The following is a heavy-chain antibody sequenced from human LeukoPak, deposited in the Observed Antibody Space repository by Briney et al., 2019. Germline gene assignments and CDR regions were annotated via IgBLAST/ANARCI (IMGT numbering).Heavy chain of an antibody. CDR2: ISSSGSTI. D-gene: IGHD3-22*01. J-gene: IGHJ4*02. CDR1: GFTFSSYE. Sequence: GGSLRFSCAASGFTFSSYEMNWVRQAPGKGLEWVSYISSSGSTIYYADSVKGRFTISRDNAKNSLYPQMNSLRAEDTAVYYCARDWGYYYDSSGYYEVWGQGTLVTVSS. V-gene: IGHV3-48*03. CDR3: ARDWGYYYDSSGYYEV.